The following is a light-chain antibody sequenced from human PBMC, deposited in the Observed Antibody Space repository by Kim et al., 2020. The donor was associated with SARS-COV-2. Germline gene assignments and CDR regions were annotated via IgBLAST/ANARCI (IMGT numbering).Light chain of an antibody. V-gene: IGLV2-14*03. CDR2: DVD. J-gene: IGLJ3*02. CDR1: SSDVGGYNY. Sequence: GQSINISCIGTSSDVGGYNYVSWYQQHPGKAPKLMIYDVDIRPSGVSNRFSGSKSGNAASLTISGLQTEDEADYYCSSYTTSSNWVFGGGTKLTVL. CDR3: SSYTTSSNWV.